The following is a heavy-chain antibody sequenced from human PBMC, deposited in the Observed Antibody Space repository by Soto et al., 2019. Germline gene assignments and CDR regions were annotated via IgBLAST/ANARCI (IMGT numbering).Heavy chain of an antibody. Sequence: SVKVSCKASGGTFSSYAISWVRQAPGQGLEWMGGIIPIFGTANYAQKFQGRVTITADKSTSTAYMELSSLRSEDTAVYYCARGTHYYDSSGYYNVRYYYYGMDVWGQGTTVTVSS. V-gene: IGHV1-69*06. CDR1: GGTFSSYA. CDR3: ARGTHYYDSSGYYNVRYYYYGMDV. CDR2: IIPIFGTA. J-gene: IGHJ6*02. D-gene: IGHD3-22*01.